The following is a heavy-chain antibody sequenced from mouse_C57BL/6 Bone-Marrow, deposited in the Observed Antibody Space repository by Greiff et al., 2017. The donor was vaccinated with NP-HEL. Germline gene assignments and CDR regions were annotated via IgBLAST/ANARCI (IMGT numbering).Heavy chain of an antibody. CDR2: IYPRSGNT. V-gene: IGHV1-81*01. J-gene: IGHJ3*01. Sequence: QVQLQQSGAELARPGASVKLSCKASGYTFTSYGISWVKQRTGQGLEWIGEIYPRSGNTYYNEKFKGKATLTADKSSSTAYMELRSLTSEDSAVYFCARGDSLLWLRRRGFAYWGQGTLVTVSA. CDR1: GYTFTSYG. D-gene: IGHD2-9*01. CDR3: ARGDSLLWLRRRGFAY.